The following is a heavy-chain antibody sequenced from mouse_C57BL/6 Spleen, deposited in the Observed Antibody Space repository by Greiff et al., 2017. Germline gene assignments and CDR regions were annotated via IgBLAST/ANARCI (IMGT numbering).Heavy chain of an antibody. CDR1: GYTFTSYW. V-gene: IGHV1-52*01. Sequence: QVQLQQSGAELVRPGSSVKLSCKASGYTFTSYWMHWVKQRPIQGLEWIGNIDPSDSETHYNQKFKDKATLTVDKSSSTAYMQLSSLTSEDSAVYYCAREGDYDEYYYAMDYWGQGTSVTVSS. CDR2: IDPSDSET. J-gene: IGHJ4*01. D-gene: IGHD2-4*01. CDR3: AREGDYDEYYYAMDY.